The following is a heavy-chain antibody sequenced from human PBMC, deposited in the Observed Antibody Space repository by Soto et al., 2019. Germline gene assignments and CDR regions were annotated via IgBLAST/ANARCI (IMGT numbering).Heavy chain of an antibody. J-gene: IGHJ5*02. Sequence: QVQLQESGPGLVKPSQTLSLTCTVSGGSISSGGYYWSWIRQHPGKGLEWIGYIYYSGSTYYNPSLKSRVTISVDTSKNQFSLKLSSVTAADTAVYYCARRCSSTSCGRNWFDPWGQGTLVTVSS. CDR1: GGSISSGGYY. V-gene: IGHV4-31*03. CDR3: ARRCSSTSCGRNWFDP. D-gene: IGHD2-2*01. CDR2: IYYSGST.